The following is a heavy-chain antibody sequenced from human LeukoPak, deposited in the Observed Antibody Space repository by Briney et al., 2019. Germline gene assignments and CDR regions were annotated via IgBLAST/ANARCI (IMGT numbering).Heavy chain of an antibody. CDR2: ISYDGSNK. D-gene: IGHD2-15*01. CDR3: AKDGIQLGYCSGGSCSPNWFDP. J-gene: IGHJ5*02. CDR1: GFTFSSYG. Sequence: GGSLRLSCAASGFTFSSYGMHWVRQAPGKGLEWVAVISYDGSNKYYADSVKGRFTISRDNSKNTLYLQMNSLRAEDAAVYYCAKDGIQLGYCSGGSCSPNWFDPWGQGTLVTVSS. V-gene: IGHV3-30*18.